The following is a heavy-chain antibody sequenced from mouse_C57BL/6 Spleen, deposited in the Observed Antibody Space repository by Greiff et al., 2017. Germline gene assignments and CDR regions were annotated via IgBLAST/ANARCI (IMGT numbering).Heavy chain of an antibody. J-gene: IGHJ4*01. Sequence: QVQLQQSGAELVKPGASVKISCKASGYAFSSYWMNWVKQRPGKGLEWIGQIYPGDGDTNYNGKFKGKATLTADNSSSTAYMQLSSLTSEDAAVYFCARDSSGYGLAMDYWGQGTSVTVSS. V-gene: IGHV1-80*01. CDR1: GYAFSSYW. D-gene: IGHD3-2*02. CDR3: ARDSSGYGLAMDY. CDR2: IYPGDGDT.